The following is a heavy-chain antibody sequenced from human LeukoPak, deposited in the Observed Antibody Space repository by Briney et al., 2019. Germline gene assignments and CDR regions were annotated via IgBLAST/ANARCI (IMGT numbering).Heavy chain of an antibody. CDR1: GGSISSYY. Sequence: SETLSLTCTVSGGSISSYYWSWIRQPAGKGLEWIGRIHTSGSTNYNPSLKSRVTMSVDTSKNQFSLKLSSVTAADTAVYYCARGFGVVPAASEGVGFDYWGQGTLVTVSS. D-gene: IGHD2-2*01. CDR2: IHTSGST. V-gene: IGHV4-4*07. J-gene: IGHJ4*02. CDR3: ARGFGVVPAASEGVGFDY.